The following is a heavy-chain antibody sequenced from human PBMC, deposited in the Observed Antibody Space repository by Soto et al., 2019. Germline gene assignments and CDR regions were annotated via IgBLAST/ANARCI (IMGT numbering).Heavy chain of an antibody. Sequence: SHTRSRPFVISGYSVSSNSAAWNWIRQSPSRGLEWLGRTYYRSKWYNDYAVSVKSRITINPDTSKNQFSLQLNSVTPEDTAVYYCAREWLVRGTGYYYYGMDVWRQGTTVTVSS. D-gene: IGHD6-19*01. V-gene: IGHV6-1*01. CDR1: GYSVSSNSAA. J-gene: IGHJ6*02. CDR3: AREWLVRGTGYYYYGMDV. CDR2: TYYRSKWYN.